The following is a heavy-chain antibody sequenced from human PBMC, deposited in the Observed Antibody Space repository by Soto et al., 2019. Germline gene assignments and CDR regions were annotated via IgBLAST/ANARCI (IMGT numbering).Heavy chain of an antibody. Sequence: GGSLRLSCAASGFTFSSYAMSWVRQAPGKGLEWVSAISGSGGSTYYADSVKGRFTISRDNSKNTLYLQMNSLRAEDKAVYYCANDSGYSSSWYYYYYYMDVWGKGTTVTVFS. J-gene: IGHJ6*03. CDR1: GFTFSSYA. CDR2: ISGSGGST. CDR3: ANDSGYSSSWYYYYYYMDV. V-gene: IGHV3-23*01. D-gene: IGHD6-13*01.